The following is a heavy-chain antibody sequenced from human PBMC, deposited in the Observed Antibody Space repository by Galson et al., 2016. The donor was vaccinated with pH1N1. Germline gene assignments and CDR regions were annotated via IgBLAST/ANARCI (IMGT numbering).Heavy chain of an antibody. J-gene: IGHJ6*02. CDR3: ARGSPFGIFFGMDV. CDR2: IYPGDSDT. CDR1: GYDFSNFW. Sequence: GAEVNQSGESLQISCKSSGYDFSNFWIGWVRQVPGKGLEWMGIIYPGDSDTRYSPSFQGLVTISVDKSISTAYLQWSSLKASDTAMYFCARGSPFGIFFGMDVWGQGTTVTVAS. D-gene: IGHD3-16*01. V-gene: IGHV5-51*03.